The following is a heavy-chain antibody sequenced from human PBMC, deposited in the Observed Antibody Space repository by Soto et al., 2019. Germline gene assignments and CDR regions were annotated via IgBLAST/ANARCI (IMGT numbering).Heavy chain of an antibody. CDR1: GDTFGRFT. D-gene: IGHD4-4*01. CDR3: ARDPSTINKLIGVWFDP. V-gene: IGHV1-69*13. CDR2: IKPISDIT. J-gene: IGHJ5*02. Sequence: ASVKVSCKASGDTFGRFTINWVRQAPGQGLEWMGGIKPISDITNYAQRFHGRVTFTADASTSTVYLELSSLRSEDTAMYYCARDPSTINKLIGVWFDPWGQGTLVTVSS.